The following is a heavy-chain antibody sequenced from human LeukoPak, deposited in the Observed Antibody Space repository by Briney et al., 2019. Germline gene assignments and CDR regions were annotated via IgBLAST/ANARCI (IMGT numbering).Heavy chain of an antibody. CDR1: GYTFTSYD. J-gene: IGHJ1*01. V-gene: IGHV1-8*01. CDR3: ARDSTARGDPPPH. D-gene: IGHD3-10*01. CDR2: MNPNSGNT. Sequence: GASVKVSCKASGYTFTSYDISWVRQATRQGLEWMGWMNPNSGNTGYAQKFQGRVTMTRHTSISTAYMELSSLRSEDTAVYYCARDSTARGDPPPHWGQGTLVTVSA.